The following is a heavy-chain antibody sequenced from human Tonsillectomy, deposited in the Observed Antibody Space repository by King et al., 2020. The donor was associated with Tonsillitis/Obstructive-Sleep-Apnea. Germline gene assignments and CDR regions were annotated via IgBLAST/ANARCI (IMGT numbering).Heavy chain of an antibody. J-gene: IGHJ5*02. CDR3: TRKTYDSSAYYYGGWFDP. Sequence: QLVQSGAEVKKPGASVKVSCQASGYSFTGHYLFWVRQAPGEGLEFMGWINPHSGGTNYAQKFQGRVTMTRDTSISTAYMELSRLRSDDTAVYYCTRKTYDSSAYYYGGWFDPWGQGTLVTVSS. V-gene: IGHV1-2*02. CDR2: INPHSGGT. D-gene: IGHD3-22*01. CDR1: GYSFTGHY.